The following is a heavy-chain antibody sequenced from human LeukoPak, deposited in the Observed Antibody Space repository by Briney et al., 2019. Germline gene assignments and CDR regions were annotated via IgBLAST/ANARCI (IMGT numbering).Heavy chain of an antibody. CDR2: FDPEDGGT. D-gene: IGHD6-19*01. J-gene: IGHJ4*02. Sequence: GASVKVSCKVSGYTLSELSMHWVRQAPGKGLEWMGGFDPEDGGTIYAQNFQGRVTMTEDTSTDTAYMELSSLRSEDTAVYYCATSVSSGWSKSYYFDYWGQGTLVTVSS. V-gene: IGHV1-24*01. CDR3: ATSVSSGWSKSYYFDY. CDR1: GYTLSELS.